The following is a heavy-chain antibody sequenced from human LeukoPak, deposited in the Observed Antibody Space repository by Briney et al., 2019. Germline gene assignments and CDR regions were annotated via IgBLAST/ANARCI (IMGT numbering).Heavy chain of an antibody. D-gene: IGHD5-18*01. CDR1: RGSISSYY. V-gene: IGHV4-59*08. CDR3: ARSGYSYGSGGFDV. Sequence: LETLSLTCAVLRGSISSYYWSWIRQPPGKGLEWIGYIYNSETTNYNPSLKSRVTISVDTSKNQFSLKLSSVTAADTAVYHCARSGYSYGSGGFDVWGQGTMVTVSS. J-gene: IGHJ3*01. CDR2: IYNSETT.